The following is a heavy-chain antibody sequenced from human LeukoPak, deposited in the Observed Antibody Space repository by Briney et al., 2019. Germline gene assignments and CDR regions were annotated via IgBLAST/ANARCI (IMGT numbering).Heavy chain of an antibody. J-gene: IGHJ5*02. CDR2: IYTSGST. D-gene: IGHD2-2*01. CDR1: GGSISSYY. CDR3: AREYCSSTSCYSGWFDP. Sequence: SETLSLTCTVSGGSISSYYWSWIRQPAGKGLEWIGRIYTSGSTNYNPSLKSRVTISVDTSKNQFSLKLSSVTAADTAVYYCAREYCSSTSCYSGWFDPWGQGTLVTVSS. V-gene: IGHV4-4*07.